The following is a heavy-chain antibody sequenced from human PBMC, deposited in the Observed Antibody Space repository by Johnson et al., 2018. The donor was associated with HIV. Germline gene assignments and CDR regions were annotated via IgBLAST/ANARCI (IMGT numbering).Heavy chain of an antibody. D-gene: IGHD5-18*01. V-gene: IGHV3-30-3*01. J-gene: IGHJ3*02. CDR2: ISYDGSNK. CDR1: GFTFSNAW. Sequence: VQLVESGGGLVQPGGSLRLSCAASGFTFSNAWMSWVRQAPGKGLEWVAVISYDGSNKYYADSVKGRFTISRDNSKNTLYLQMNRLRAEDTAVYYCATWIQLWPDAFDIWGQGTMVTVSS. CDR3: ATWIQLWPDAFDI.